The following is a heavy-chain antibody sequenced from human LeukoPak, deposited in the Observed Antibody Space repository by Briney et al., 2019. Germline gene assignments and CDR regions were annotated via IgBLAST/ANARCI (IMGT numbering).Heavy chain of an antibody. CDR1: SGSISSYY. CDR2: MYYNGRT. J-gene: IGHJ5*02. V-gene: IGHV4-59*08. CDR3: ARFHGEVSVTRRFDP. Sequence: SETLSLTCSVSSGSISSYYWSWIRQPPGKGLEWIAYMYYNGRTHYNPSLKSRVTVSVDTSKNLFSLKLKSVTAADTAVYYCARFHGEVSVTRRFDPWGQGTLVTVSS. D-gene: IGHD4-11*01.